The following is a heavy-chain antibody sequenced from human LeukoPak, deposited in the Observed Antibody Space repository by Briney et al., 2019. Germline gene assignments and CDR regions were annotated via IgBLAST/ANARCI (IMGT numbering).Heavy chain of an antibody. J-gene: IGHJ4*02. CDR1: GFSFSSYG. CDR2: IRSDGSNK. D-gene: IGHD4-23*01. V-gene: IGHV3-30*02. CDR3: ARATDYGGNYDY. Sequence: GGSLRLSCAGSGFSFSSYGMHWVRQAPGKGLEWMAFIRSDGSNKYYADSVKGRFTISRDNSKNTLYLQMNSLRAEDTAVYYCARATDYGGNYDYWGQGTLVTVSS.